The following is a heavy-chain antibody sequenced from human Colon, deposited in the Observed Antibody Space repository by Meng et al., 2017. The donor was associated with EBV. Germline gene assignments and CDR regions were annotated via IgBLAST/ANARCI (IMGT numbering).Heavy chain of an antibody. J-gene: IGHJ4*02. CDR2: LYYSACT. D-gene: IGHD6-13*01. V-gene: IGHV4-30-4*01. Sequence: HVHRTDSRLGEINLSQTLSLTLTVSCSSISNCVFSWRVIRQRPGKGLEWVGYLYYSACTYFTPSVKSRRFMSVDTSKTQFSLSLNYVTAADTAVYDCAREANTSGWYYHWGQGTLVTVSS. CDR1: CSSISNCVFS. CDR3: AREANTSGWYYH.